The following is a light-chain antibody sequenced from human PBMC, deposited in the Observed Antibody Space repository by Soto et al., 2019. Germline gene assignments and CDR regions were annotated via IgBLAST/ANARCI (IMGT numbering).Light chain of an antibody. CDR2: GAS. CDR3: HQYGVSPVT. CDR1: PGVNNS. V-gene: IGKV3-20*01. Sequence: EIVLTQSPGTLPSPPGARATLSCTASPGVNNSVAWYQQKPVQAPRRINYGASSRATDIPDRFSGSGYGTVVNLSISRLEPEDWVVYYCHQYGVSPVTVGRGTTVEIK. J-gene: IGKJ4*02.